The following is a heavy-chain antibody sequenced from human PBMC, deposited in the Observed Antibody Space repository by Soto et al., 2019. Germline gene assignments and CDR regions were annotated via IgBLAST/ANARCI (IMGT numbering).Heavy chain of an antibody. J-gene: IGHJ4*02. CDR2: IMPIFRRA. D-gene: IGHD1-26*01. V-gene: IGHV1-69*06. CDR3: ARAEVGATTRIDS. CDR1: GGTFNNYA. Sequence: SVKVSCKVSGGTFNNYAISWVRQAPGQGLKWMGGIMPIFRRADYAQEFQGRATITADKSTTTFYMELSSLRSGDTAIYYCARAEVGATTRIDSWGQGTLVTVSS.